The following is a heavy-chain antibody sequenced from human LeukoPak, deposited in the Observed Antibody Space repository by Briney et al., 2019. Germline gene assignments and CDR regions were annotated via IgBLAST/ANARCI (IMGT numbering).Heavy chain of an antibody. D-gene: IGHD4-23*01. J-gene: IGHJ4*02. CDR3: ARLDGGYAGYFDF. V-gene: IGHV4-59*01. CDR1: GGSIRSYY. CDR2: IYYSGST. Sequence: SETLSLTCTVTGGSIRSYYWSWIRQPPGKRLAWIGYIYYSGSTNYNPSLQSRVTISVDTSKNQFSLKLNSVTAADTAVYYCARLDGGYAGYFDFWGQGTLVTVSS.